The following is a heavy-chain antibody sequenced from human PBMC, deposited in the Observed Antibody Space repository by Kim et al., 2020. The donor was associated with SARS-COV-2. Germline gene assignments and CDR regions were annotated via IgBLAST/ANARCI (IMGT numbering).Heavy chain of an antibody. D-gene: IGHD2-2*01. CDR1: GYTFTGYY. V-gene: IGHV1-2*06. CDR3: ARPYCSSTSCYFLLDY. CDR2: INPNSGGT. Sequence: ASVKVSCKASGYTFTGYYIHWVRQAPGQGLEWMGRINPNSGGTNYAQKFQGRVTMTRDTSISTAYMELSRLRSDDTAVYYCARPYCSSTSCYFLLDYWGQGTLVTVSS. J-gene: IGHJ4*02.